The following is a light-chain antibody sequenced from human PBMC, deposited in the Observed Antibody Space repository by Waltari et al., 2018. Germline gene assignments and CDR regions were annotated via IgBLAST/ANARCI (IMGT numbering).Light chain of an antibody. Sequence: QSALTQPASVSGSPGPSITISCTGTTSAVGGYNYVSWYQQHPGKAPKLMIYDVSKRPSGVSDRFSGSKSGNTASLTISGLQTEDEADYYCSSYSRSSTFYVFGTGTKVTVL. CDR3: SSYSRSSTFYV. CDR1: TSAVGGYNY. CDR2: DVS. J-gene: IGLJ1*01. V-gene: IGLV2-14*03.